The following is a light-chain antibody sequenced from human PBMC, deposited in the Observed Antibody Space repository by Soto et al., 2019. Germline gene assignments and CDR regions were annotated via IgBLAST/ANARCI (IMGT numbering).Light chain of an antibody. CDR3: HQYHSSPPWT. CDR2: GAS. CDR1: QSVSSNY. J-gene: IGKJ1*01. Sequence: EIVLTQSPGTLSLSPGVGASLSCRASQSVSSNYLAWYQQKPGQAPRLLIYGASSRATGIPDRFSGSGSGTDFTLTISRLEPEDFAVYYCHQYHSSPPWTFGQGTKVEIK. V-gene: IGKV3-20*01.